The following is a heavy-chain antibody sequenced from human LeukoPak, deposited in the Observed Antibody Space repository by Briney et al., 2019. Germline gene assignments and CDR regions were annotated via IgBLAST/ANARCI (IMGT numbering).Heavy chain of an antibody. CDR1: GDSISTSNSY. Sequence: SETLSLTCTVSGDSISTSNSYWGWIRQPPGKGLEWIGSVYYSGSTYYHPSLKSRVTISIDTSKNQFSLNLNSVTAADTAVYYCARAPSGVSFDYWGQGTLVTVSS. CDR3: ARAPSGVSFDY. CDR2: VYYSGST. D-gene: IGHD1-26*01. V-gene: IGHV4-39*07. J-gene: IGHJ4*02.